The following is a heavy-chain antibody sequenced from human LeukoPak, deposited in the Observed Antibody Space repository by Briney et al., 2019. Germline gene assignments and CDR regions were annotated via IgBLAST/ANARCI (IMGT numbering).Heavy chain of an antibody. Sequence: SETLSLTCAVYGGSFSGYYWSWIRQPPGKGLEWIGEINHSGSTNHNPSLKSRVTISVDTSKNQFSLKLSSVTAADTAVYYCARIERRYCSGGSCRRGSFDYWGQGTLVTVSS. J-gene: IGHJ4*02. CDR1: GGSFSGYY. V-gene: IGHV4-34*01. CDR2: INHSGST. CDR3: ARIERRYCSGGSCRRGSFDY. D-gene: IGHD2-15*01.